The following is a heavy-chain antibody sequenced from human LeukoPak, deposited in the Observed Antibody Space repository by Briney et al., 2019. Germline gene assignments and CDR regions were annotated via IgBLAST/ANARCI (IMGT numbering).Heavy chain of an antibody. V-gene: IGHV3-7*03. CDR2: IKQDGSEK. D-gene: IGHD3-22*01. CDR3: AKFSEYYYDSSGYYYFDY. J-gene: IGHJ4*02. CDR1: GFSFSSYW. Sequence: GGSLRLSCADSGFSFSSYWMSWFRQAPGKGLEWVANIKQDGSEKYHVDSVKGRFTVSRDNAKNLLYLQMNSLRAEDTAVYHCAKFSEYYYDSSGYYYFDYWGQGTLVTVSS.